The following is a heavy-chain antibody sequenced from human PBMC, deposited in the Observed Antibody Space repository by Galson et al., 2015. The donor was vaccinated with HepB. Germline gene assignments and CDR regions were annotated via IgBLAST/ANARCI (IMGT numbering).Heavy chain of an antibody. Sequence: SLRLSCAASGFTFSSYSMNWVRQAPGKGLEWVSSISSSSSYIYYADSVKGRFTISRDNAKNSLYLQMNSLRAEDTAVYYCARGQLGYDFWSGYPYFDYWGQGTLVTVSS. V-gene: IGHV3-21*01. CDR2: ISSSSSYI. CDR1: GFTFSSYS. J-gene: IGHJ4*02. CDR3: ARGQLGYDFWSGYPYFDY. D-gene: IGHD3-3*01.